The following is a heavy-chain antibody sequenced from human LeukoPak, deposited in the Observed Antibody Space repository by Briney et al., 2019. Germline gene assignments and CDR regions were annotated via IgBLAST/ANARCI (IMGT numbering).Heavy chain of an antibody. J-gene: IGHJ4*02. CDR2: IYYSGST. CDR1: GGSISSYY. CDR3: ARGLFPGAGPPSDYFDY. D-gene: IGHD6-19*01. V-gene: IGHV4-59*12. Sequence: SSETLSLTCTVSGGSISSYYWSWIRQPPGKGLEWIGYIYYSGSTNYNPSLKSRVTISVDTSKNQFSLKLSSVTAADTAVYYCARGLFPGAGPPSDYFDYWGQGTLVTVSS.